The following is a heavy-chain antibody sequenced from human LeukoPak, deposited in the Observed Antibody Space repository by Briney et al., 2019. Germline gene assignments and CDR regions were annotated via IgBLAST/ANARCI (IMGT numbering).Heavy chain of an antibody. J-gene: IGHJ4*02. V-gene: IGHV4-30-4*08. CDR3: ASCPLAWYYFDY. D-gene: IGHD2-8*02. CDR1: GGSISSGDYY. CDR2: IYYSGST. Sequence: PSQTLSLTCTVSGGSISSGDYYWSWIRQPPGKGLEWIGYIYYSGSTYYNPSLKSRVTISVDTSKNQFSLKLSSVTAADTAVYYCASCPLAWYYFDYWGQGTLVTVSS.